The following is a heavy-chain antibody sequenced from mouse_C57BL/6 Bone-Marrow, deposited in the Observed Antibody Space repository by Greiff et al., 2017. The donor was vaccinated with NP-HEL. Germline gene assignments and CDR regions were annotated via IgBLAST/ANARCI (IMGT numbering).Heavy chain of an antibody. J-gene: IGHJ3*01. CDR3: ARDYGSSYVPWFAY. CDR1: GYTFTSYW. D-gene: IGHD1-1*01. Sequence: QVQLQQPGAELVRPGTSVKLSCKASGYTFTSYWMHWVKQRPGQGLEWIGVIDPSDSYTNYNQKFKGKATLTVDTSSSTAYMQLSSLTSEDSAVYYCARDYGSSYVPWFAYWGQGTLVTVSA. CDR2: IDPSDSYT. V-gene: IGHV1-59*01.